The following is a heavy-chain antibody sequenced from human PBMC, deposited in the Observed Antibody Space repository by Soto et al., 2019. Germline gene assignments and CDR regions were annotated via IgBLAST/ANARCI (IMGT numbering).Heavy chain of an antibody. CDR2: IITPSSSI. CDR3: ARDLKATYDILTGYHYYYYYGMDV. Sequence: ASVKVSCKPSGYNFFAYALSWVRQAPGRGLEWIGWIITPSSSIKYAQKFQGRVTMTRDTSTSTVYMELSSLRSEDTAVYYCARDLKATYDILTGYHYYYYYGMDVWGQGTTVTVSS. J-gene: IGHJ6*02. CDR1: GYNFFAYA. D-gene: IGHD3-9*01. V-gene: IGHV1-18*01.